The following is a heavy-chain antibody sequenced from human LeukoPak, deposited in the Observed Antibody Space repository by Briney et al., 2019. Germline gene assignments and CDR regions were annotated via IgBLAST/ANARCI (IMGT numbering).Heavy chain of an antibody. D-gene: IGHD1-26*01. CDR2: VYYSGST. CDR3: ARGALVGAIFDY. J-gene: IGHJ4*02. V-gene: IGHV4-39*07. CDR1: GGSISSSSYY. Sequence: PSETLSLTCNVSGGSISSSSYYWGWIRQPPGKGLEWIGSVYYSGSTYYNPSLKSRVTISVDTSKNQFSLKLSSVTAADTAVYYCARGALVGAIFDYWGQGTLVTVSS.